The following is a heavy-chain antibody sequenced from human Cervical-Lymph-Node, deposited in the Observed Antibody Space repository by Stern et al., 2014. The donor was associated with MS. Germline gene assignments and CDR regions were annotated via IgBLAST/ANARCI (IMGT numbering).Heavy chain of an antibody. Sequence: VQLVESGAEVKKPGASVKVSCKASGGTFSSYAISWVRQAPGQGLEWMGGSIPIFGDASYAQTSQGRVTITAAESTSTAYMELSSLRSEDTAVYYCARDSRIVVVPAAVRGYYGMDVWGQGTTVTVSS. V-gene: IGHV1-69*01. CDR1: GGTFSSYA. CDR3: ARDSRIVVVPAAVRGYYGMDV. CDR2: SIPIFGDA. J-gene: IGHJ6*02. D-gene: IGHD2-2*01.